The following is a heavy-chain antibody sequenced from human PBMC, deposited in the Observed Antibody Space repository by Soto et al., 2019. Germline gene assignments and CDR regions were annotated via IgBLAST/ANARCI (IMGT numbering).Heavy chain of an antibody. CDR3: ARLHGGLYQSFDS. CDR1: GGSIRSGGYF. CDR2: IYSSGST. Sequence: QVQLEASGPGLVKPSQTLSLTCSVSGGSIRSGGYFWTWIRQHPGKGLEYIGHIYSSGSTYYIPSLRRRLTMPLDPSQTQFSLNLTSVPAAGPALYFCARLHGGLYQSFDSWGQGALVTVSS. D-gene: IGHD2-8*01. J-gene: IGHJ4*02. V-gene: IGHV4-31*03.